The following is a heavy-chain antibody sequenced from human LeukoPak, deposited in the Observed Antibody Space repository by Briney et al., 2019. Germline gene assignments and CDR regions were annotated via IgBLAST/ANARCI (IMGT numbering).Heavy chain of an antibody. CDR1: GGSFSGYY. V-gene: IGHV4-34*01. D-gene: IGHD3-9*01. Sequence: PSETLSLTCAVYGGSFSGYYWSWIRQPPGKGLEWIGEINHSGSTNYNPSLKSRVTISVDTSKNQFSLKLSSVTAADTAVYYCARGRLIPKASHYFDWLLYDYRGQGTLVTVSS. CDR3: ARGRLIPKASHYFDWLLYDY. J-gene: IGHJ4*02. CDR2: INHSGST.